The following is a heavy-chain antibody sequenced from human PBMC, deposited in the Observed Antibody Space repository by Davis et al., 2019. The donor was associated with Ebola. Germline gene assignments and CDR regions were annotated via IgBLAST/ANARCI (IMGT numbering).Heavy chain of an antibody. CDR3: VRHYSTVWYHYDYFDY. Sequence: GESLKISCVASGFSFSTTWMHWVRQAPGKGLVWLTRIKSDGISTTYADSVKGRFTISRDYSKNTLYLQMNSLRDEDTAVYYCVRHYSTVWYHYDYFDYWGQGALVTVSS. D-gene: IGHD6-19*01. J-gene: IGHJ4*02. CDR2: IKSDGIST. CDR1: GFSFSTTW. V-gene: IGHV3-74*01.